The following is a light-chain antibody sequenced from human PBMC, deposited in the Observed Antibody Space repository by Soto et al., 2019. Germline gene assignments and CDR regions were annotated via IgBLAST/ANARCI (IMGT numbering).Light chain of an antibody. CDR1: QNVDGD. CDR3: QEYNGRSS. J-gene: IGKJ1*01. V-gene: IGKV3-15*01. CDR2: RTS. Sequence: EGVTTQSPATLSVSPGERATLSCRASQNVDGDLAWYQQKPGQAPRLLIYRTSTRANGTPVRFSGSGSGTEFTLTISGLQSEDFAVYYCQEYNGRSSFGQGTKVEIK.